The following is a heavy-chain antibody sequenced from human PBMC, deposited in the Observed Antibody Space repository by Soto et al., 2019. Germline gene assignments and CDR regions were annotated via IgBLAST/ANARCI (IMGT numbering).Heavy chain of an antibody. D-gene: IGHD4-17*01. J-gene: IGHJ6*02. CDR3: ARTPVKGIHV. CDR1: GFNFSSYW. CDR2: TKRDASET. Sequence: GGSLRLSCEGTGFNFSSYWMNWVRQAPGKGLEWVANTKRDASETYYADSVKGRFTISRDNTKNSLYLQMNSLRVEDTAVYYCARTPVKGIHVWGQGTTVTVSS. V-gene: IGHV3-7*01.